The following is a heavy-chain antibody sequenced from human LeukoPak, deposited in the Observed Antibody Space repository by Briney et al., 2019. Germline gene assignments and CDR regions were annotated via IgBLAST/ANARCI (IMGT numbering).Heavy chain of an antibody. Sequence: GGSLRLSCAASGFTFSSYSMNWVGQAPGKGVEWVSSISSSSSYKYYADSVKDGFTISRDNAKNSLYLQMNSLRAEDTAVYYCAREMGIVVVPAGLDPWGQGTLVTVSS. V-gene: IGHV3-21*01. D-gene: IGHD2-2*03. CDR3: AREMGIVVVPAGLDP. J-gene: IGHJ5*02. CDR1: GFTFSSYS. CDR2: ISSSSSYK.